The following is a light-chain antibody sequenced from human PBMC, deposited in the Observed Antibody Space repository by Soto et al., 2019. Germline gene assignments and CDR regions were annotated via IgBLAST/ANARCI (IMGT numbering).Light chain of an antibody. V-gene: IGKV1-39*01. Sequence: DIQMTQSPSSLSASVGDRVTITFRASQTITNYLNWYQQQSGKAPKLLIYATDTLQSGVPSRFSGTGSGTDFTLTISSLQPEDFATYYCQQSYSTLGTFGQGT. CDR3: QQSYSTLGT. CDR2: ATD. CDR1: QTITNY. J-gene: IGKJ1*01.